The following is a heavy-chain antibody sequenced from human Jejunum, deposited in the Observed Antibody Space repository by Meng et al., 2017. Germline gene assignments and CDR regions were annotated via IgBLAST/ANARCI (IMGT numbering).Heavy chain of an antibody. CDR1: GFTFSSYS. V-gene: IGHV3-30*07. CDR2: VSYHGYDQ. D-gene: IGHD1-26*01. CDR3: AKSWGSGTYLGGHY. J-gene: IGHJ4*01. Sequence: GESLKIYCAASGFTFSSYSLHWVRQAPGKGLEWVAVVSYHGYDQYYADAVKGRFTISRDNSNNTLFLQMNRLRAEDMAVYYCAKSWGSGTYLGGHYWGQGTLVTVSS.